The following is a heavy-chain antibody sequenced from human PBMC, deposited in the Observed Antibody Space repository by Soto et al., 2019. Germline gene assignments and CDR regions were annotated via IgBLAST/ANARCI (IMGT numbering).Heavy chain of an antibody. V-gene: IGHV4-59*01. Sequence: SETLSLTCTVSGGSISSYYWSWVRQPPGKGLEWIGYIYYTGSTNHNPSLRGRVTISVDTSKNQFSLKLSSVTAADTAVYYCARDALVGYDSSGYYGGGWFDPWGQGTLVTVSS. CDR1: GGSISSYY. CDR2: IYYTGST. D-gene: IGHD3-22*01. J-gene: IGHJ5*02. CDR3: ARDALVGYDSSGYYGGGWFDP.